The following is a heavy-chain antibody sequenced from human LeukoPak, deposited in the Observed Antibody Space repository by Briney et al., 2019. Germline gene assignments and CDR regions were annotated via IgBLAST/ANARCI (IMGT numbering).Heavy chain of an antibody. J-gene: IGHJ5*02. D-gene: IGHD7-27*01. Sequence: GGSLRLSCAASGFNFRSYWMHWVRQVPGEGVVWVARINVEGTILYYADSVKGRFTISRDKAKNTLSLQMNSLRAEDTALYYCVRTLGDAWGQGTLVTVSS. CDR3: VRTLGDA. V-gene: IGHV3-74*01. CDR1: GFNFRSYW. CDR2: INVEGTIL.